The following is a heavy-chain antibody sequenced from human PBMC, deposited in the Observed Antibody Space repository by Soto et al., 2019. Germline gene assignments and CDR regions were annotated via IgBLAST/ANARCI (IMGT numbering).Heavy chain of an antibody. CDR2: IKHSGST. V-gene: IGHV4-34*01. D-gene: IGHD3-16*01. J-gene: IGHJ6*02. CDR3: VRAMFTVPNYYGMEV. CDR1: GGSFSGYY. Sequence: SETLSLTCAVYGGSFSGYYWSWIRQPPGQGLEWIGEIKHSGSTNYNPSLKSRGTISVDTAKNQFSLKLTSVTATDTAVYYCVRAMFTVPNYYGMEVWGQGTTVTVSS.